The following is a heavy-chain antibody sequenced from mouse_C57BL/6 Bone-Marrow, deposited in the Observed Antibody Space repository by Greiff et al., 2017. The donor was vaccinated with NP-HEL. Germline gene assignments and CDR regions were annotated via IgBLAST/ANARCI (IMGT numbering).Heavy chain of an antibody. J-gene: IGHJ3*01. D-gene: IGHD4-1*01. CDR1: GYTFTSSW. Sequence: VKLQQPGPELVKPSASVPLSCKASGYTFTSSWMHLVKQRPGQGLEWIGMIHPTSGSTNYNEQFTRQATLTVDKSSSTAYMQLSSLTSEDYAVYYCARRLGFAYWGQGTLVTVSA. CDR3: ARRLGFAY. CDR2: IHPTSGST. V-gene: IGHV1-64*01.